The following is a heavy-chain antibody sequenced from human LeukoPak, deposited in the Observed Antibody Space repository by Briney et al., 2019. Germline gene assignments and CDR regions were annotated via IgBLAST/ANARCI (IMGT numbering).Heavy chain of an antibody. J-gene: IGHJ4*02. Sequence: RSSAAYGVTFSRYAVHGGRQATSKGMEWVAVISYDGSNKYYADSVKGRFTISRDNSKNTLYLQMNSLRAEDTAVYYCARGRSRISRGVIALDYWGQVTLVTVSS. CDR2: ISYDGSNK. CDR1: GVTFSRYA. CDR3: ARGRSRISRGVIALDY. V-gene: IGHV3-30*04. D-gene: IGHD3-10*01.